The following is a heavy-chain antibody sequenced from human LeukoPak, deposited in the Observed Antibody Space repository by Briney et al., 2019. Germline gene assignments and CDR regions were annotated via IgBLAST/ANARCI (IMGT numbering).Heavy chain of an antibody. V-gene: IGHV3-11*04. CDR1: GFTFSDYY. J-gene: IGHJ3*01. CDR2: ISGSGSPI. CDR3: ARIRSEAFDL. Sequence: PGGSLRLSCAASGFTFSDYYMNWIRQAPGKGLEWVSYISGSGSPIYYADSVKGRFTSSRDNAKNSLYLPMNSRRAEDTAVYYCARIRSEAFDLWGQGTMVTVSS.